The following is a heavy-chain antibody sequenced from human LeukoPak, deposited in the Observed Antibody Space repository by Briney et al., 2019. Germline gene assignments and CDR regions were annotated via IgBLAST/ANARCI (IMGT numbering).Heavy chain of an antibody. V-gene: IGHV1-18*01. CDR2: ISAYNGNT. J-gene: IGHJ6*03. Sequence: VASVKVSCKASGYTFTSYGISWVRQAPGQGLEWMGWISAYNGNTNYAQKLQGRVTMTTDTSTSTAYMELRSLRSDDTAVYYCARVLDTAMVTYYYYYMDVWGKGTTVTISS. CDR3: ARVLDTAMVTYYYYYMDV. CDR1: GYTFTSYG. D-gene: IGHD5-18*01.